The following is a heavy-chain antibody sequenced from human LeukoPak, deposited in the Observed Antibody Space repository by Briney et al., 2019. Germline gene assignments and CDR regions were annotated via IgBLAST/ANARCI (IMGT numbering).Heavy chain of an antibody. J-gene: IGHJ4*02. Sequence: GGPLRLSCAASGFTFTSYSMNWVRQAPGKGLEWVSTISGGGGSTYYADSVKGRFTISRDNPKNTLYLQVNSLRAEDTAVYYCAKGGKWDVTPFDYWGQGTLVTVSS. D-gene: IGHD1-26*01. CDR2: ISGGGGST. CDR3: AKGGKWDVTPFDY. CDR1: GFTFTSYS. V-gene: IGHV3-23*01.